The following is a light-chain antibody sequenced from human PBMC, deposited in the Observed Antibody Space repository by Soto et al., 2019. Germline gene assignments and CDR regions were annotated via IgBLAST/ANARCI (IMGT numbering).Light chain of an antibody. Sequence: ERVMTQSPATLSVSPGERVTLSCRASESVNTNLAWYQQKPGQAPRLLIFAASTRATGIPARFSGSGSGTEFTLTISSLQSEDFGVYYCQQYNNWPPITFGQGTRLEF. J-gene: IGKJ5*01. CDR3: QQYNNWPPIT. V-gene: IGKV3-15*01. CDR2: AAS. CDR1: ESVNTN.